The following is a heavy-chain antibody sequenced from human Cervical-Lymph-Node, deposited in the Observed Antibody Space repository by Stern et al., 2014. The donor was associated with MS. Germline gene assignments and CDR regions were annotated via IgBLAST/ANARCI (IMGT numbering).Heavy chain of an antibody. J-gene: IGHJ4*02. CDR1: GYTFTSYH. CDR3: ARDSSLGYCSSSRCYPFVY. Sequence: QVQLVQSGAEVKKPGASVKVSCKAAGYTFTSYHIHWVRQAPGQGLEWMGIINPSGGSASFAQKFQGRVIMTRDTSTSTVYMELSSLRSEDTAVYYCARDSSLGYCSSSRCYPFVYWGQGTLVTVSS. V-gene: IGHV1-46*01. D-gene: IGHD2-2*01. CDR2: INPSGGSA.